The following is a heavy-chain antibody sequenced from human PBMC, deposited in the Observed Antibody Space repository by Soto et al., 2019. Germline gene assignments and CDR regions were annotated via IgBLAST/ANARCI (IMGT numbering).Heavy chain of an antibody. V-gene: IGHV3-23*01. CDR3: AKDHHTGSGWYLEVDP. D-gene: IGHD6-19*01. Sequence: PGGSLRLSCAASGFTFSSYAMSWVRQAPGKGLEWVSAISGSGGSTYYADSVKGRFTISRDNSKNTLYLQMNSLRAEDTAVYYCAKDHHTGSGWYLEVDPWGQGTLVTVSS. CDR1: GFTFSSYA. J-gene: IGHJ5*02. CDR2: ISGSGGST.